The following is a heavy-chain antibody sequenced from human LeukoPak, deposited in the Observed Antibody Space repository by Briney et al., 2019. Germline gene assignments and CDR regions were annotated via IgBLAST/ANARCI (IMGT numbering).Heavy chain of an antibody. V-gene: IGHV3-33*08. D-gene: IGHD3-10*01. J-gene: IGHJ3*02. Sequence: PGGSLRLSCAASGFTVSSNYMSWVRQAPGKGLEWVAVIWYDGSNKYYADSVKGRFTISRDNSKNTLYLQMNSLRAEDTAVYYCARGHYGSGSYEARAFDIWGQGTMVTVSS. CDR1: GFTVSSNY. CDR3: ARGHYGSGSYEARAFDI. CDR2: IWYDGSNK.